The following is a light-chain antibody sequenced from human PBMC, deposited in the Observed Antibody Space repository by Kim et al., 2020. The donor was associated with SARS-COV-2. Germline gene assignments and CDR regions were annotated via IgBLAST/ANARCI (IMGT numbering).Light chain of an antibody. J-gene: IGKJ3*01. CDR3: QQLNSYPPTLT. V-gene: IGKV1-9*01. Sequence: IQLTQSPSSLSASVGDRVTITCRASQGISSYLAWYQQKPGKAPKLLIYAASTLQTGVPSRFSGSGSGTDFTLTISSLQPEDFATYHCQQLNSYPPTLTFGPGTKVDIK. CDR2: AAS. CDR1: QGISSY.